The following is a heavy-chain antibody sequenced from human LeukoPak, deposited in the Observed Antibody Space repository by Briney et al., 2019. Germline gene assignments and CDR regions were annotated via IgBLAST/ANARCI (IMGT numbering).Heavy chain of an antibody. D-gene: IGHD2-8*02. J-gene: IGHJ4*02. CDR3: ARAWWGEGHSDY. Sequence: PGGSLRLSCAASGFTFSSYEMNWVRQAPGKGLEWVSYISSSGSTIYYADSVRGRFTISRDNAKNSLYLQMNSLSAEDTAVYYCARAWWGEGHSDYWGQGTLVAVSS. CDR2: ISSSGSTI. V-gene: IGHV3-48*03. CDR1: GFTFSSYE.